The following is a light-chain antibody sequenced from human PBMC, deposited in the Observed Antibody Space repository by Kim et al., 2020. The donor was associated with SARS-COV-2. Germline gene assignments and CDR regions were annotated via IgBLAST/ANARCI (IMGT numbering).Light chain of an antibody. CDR3: QQYNTYPS. Sequence: SASVGDRVTITCRDSQTVESWLAWYQQKPGKAPKLLIYDASSLESGVPSRFSGSRSGTEFTLTISSLQPDDFATYYCQQYNTYPSFGQGTRLEIK. J-gene: IGKJ5*01. CDR2: DAS. CDR1: QTVESW. V-gene: IGKV1-5*01.